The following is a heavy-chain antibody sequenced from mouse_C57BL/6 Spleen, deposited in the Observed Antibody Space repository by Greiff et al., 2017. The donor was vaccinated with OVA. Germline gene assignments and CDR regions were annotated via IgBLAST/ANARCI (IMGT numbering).Heavy chain of an antibody. V-gene: IGHV2-5*01. CDR2: IWRGGST. J-gene: IGHJ1*03. Sequence: QVQLKESGPGLVQPSQSLSITCTVSGFSLTSYGVHWVRQSPGKGLEWLGVIWRGGSTDYNAAFMSRLSITKDNSKSQVFFKMNSLQADDTAIYYCAKTPIYYDYDWYFDVWGTGTTVTVSS. CDR1: GFSLTSYG. CDR3: AKTPIYYDYDWYFDV. D-gene: IGHD2-4*01.